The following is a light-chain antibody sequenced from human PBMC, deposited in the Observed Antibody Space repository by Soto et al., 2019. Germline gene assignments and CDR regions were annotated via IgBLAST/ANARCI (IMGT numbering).Light chain of an antibody. J-gene: IGLJ2*01. Sequence: SYELTQAPSVSVAPGQTARITCGGNNIGGEGVHWYQQKPGLAPLLVLYNDRDRPSGVPERFSGSNSGNTATLTISRVEAGDEADYYCQVWDSTTDNRVFGGGTKLTVL. CDR3: QVWDSTTDNRV. CDR1: NIGGEG. CDR2: NDR. V-gene: IGLV3-21*02.